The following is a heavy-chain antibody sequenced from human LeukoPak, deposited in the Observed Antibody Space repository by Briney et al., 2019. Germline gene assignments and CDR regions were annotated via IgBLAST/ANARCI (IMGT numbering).Heavy chain of an antibody. J-gene: IGHJ5*02. CDR3: ATVGSGP. CDR2: ISSSSNTI. CDR1: AFTFSGYS. Sequence: GGSLRLSCAASAFTFSGYSMNWVRQAPGKGLEWISYISSSSNTIYYADSVKGRFTISRDNAKNTLYLQMNSLRAEDTAVYYCATVGSGPWGQGTLVTVSS. D-gene: IGHD4-23*01. V-gene: IGHV3-48*01.